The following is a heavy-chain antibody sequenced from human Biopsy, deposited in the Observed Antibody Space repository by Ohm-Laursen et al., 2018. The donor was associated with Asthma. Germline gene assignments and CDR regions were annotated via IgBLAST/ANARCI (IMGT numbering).Heavy chain of an antibody. CDR1: GFTFSSYS. J-gene: IGHJ5*02. D-gene: IGHD4-17*01. V-gene: IGHV3-21*01. CDR3: ARDRYGDYVGWFDP. Sequence: SLRLSCAASGFTFSSYSMNWVRQAPGKGLEWVSSISSSSSYIYYADSVKGRFTLSRDNAKNSLYLQMNSLRAEDTAVYYCARDRYGDYVGWFDPWGQGTLVTVSS. CDR2: ISSSSSYI.